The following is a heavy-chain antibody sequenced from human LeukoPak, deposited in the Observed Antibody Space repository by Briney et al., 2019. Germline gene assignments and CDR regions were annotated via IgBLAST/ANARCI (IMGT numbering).Heavy chain of an antibody. CDR1: LYTFNGYY. CDR2: INPNSGGT. CDR3: ARVAGKAGLGAFDI. D-gene: IGHD6-19*01. J-gene: IGHJ3*02. V-gene: IGHV1-2*02. Sequence: ASVKVSCKASLYTFNGYYMHWVRQAPGQGLEWMGWINPNSGGTNYAQKFQGRVTMTSDTSISTAYMELSRLRSDDTAVYYCARVAGKAGLGAFDIWGQGRMVTVSS.